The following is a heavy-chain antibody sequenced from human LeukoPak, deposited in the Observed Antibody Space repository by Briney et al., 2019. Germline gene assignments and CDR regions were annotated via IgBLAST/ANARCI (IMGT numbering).Heavy chain of an antibody. CDR3: AKDRGVIAAAFNDY. CDR1: GFTFSSYG. CDR2: ISGSGGST. J-gene: IGHJ4*02. D-gene: IGHD6-13*01. Sequence: GGSLRLSCAASGFTFSSYGMHWVRQAPGKGLEWVSAISGSGGSTYYADSVKGRFTISRDNSKNTLYLQMNSLRAEDTAVYYCAKDRGVIAAAFNDYWGQGTLVTVSS. V-gene: IGHV3-23*01.